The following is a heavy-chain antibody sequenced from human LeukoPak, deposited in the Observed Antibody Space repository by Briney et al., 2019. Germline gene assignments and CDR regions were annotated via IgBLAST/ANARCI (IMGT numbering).Heavy chain of an antibody. J-gene: IGHJ6*03. Sequence: GGSLRLSCAASGFTFSSYWMHWVRQAPGKGLVWVSRINSDGSSTSYADSVKGRFTISRDNAKNSLYLQMNSLRAEDTALYYCARVVSVAWSERRPGYYYIDVWGKGTTVTVSS. CDR2: INSDGSST. CDR1: GFTFSSYW. V-gene: IGHV3-74*01. D-gene: IGHD6-19*01. CDR3: ARVVSVAWSERRPGYYYIDV.